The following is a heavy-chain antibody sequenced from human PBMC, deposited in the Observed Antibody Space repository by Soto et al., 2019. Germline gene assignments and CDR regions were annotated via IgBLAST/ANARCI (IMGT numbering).Heavy chain of an antibody. CDR3: ARDDYSCTGRNSGFDY. Sequence: GGSLRLSXAASGFTFRNYAMHGVRQVSQAPGKGLEWVAVISYDGSNQFYADSVKGRFTISRDDSKNTLYLQMNSLRADDTAVYYCARDDYSCTGRNSGFDYWGQGTLVTVSS. D-gene: IGHD2-8*02. CDR2: ISYDGSNQ. CDR1: GFTFRNYA. J-gene: IGHJ4*02. V-gene: IGHV3-30-3*01.